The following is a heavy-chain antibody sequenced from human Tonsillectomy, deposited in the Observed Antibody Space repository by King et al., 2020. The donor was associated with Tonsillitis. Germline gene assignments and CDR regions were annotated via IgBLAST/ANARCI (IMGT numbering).Heavy chain of an antibody. Sequence: QVQLVESGGGVVQPGRSLRLSCAASGFTFSSYGMHWVRQAPGKGLEWVAVTSYDGSDKYYADSVKGRFTISRDNSKNTLYLQMNSLRAEDTAVYYCARRGWVLLRFGENGIDVWGQGTTVTVSS. V-gene: IGHV3-33*05. J-gene: IGHJ6*02. CDR1: GFTFSSYG. CDR2: TSYDGSDK. D-gene: IGHD3-10*01. CDR3: ARRGWVLLRFGENGIDV.